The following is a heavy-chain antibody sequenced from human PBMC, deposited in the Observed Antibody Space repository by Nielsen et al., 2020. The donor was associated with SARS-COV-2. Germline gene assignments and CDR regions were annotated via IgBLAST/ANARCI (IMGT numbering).Heavy chain of an antibody. CDR2: ISGRSTKI. D-gene: IGHD2-2*01. CDR3: ARDDNYALYYYSLDV. V-gene: IGHV3-21*01. CDR1: GFTFSTST. J-gene: IGHJ6*02. Sequence: GESLKISCAASGFTFSTSTMSWVRQAPGKGLEWISSISGRSTKIYYADSVKGRFTISRDNAKESLFLQMNSLRAEDTAVYYCARDDNYALYYYSLDVWGQGTTVAVSS.